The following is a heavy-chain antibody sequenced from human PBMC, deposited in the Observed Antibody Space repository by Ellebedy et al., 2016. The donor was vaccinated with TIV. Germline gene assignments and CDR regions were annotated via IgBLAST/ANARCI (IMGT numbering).Heavy chain of an antibody. Sequence: GESLKISCVASGFSFRNYWMGWVRQAPGKGLEWVANIYQDGSEKYYVDSVEGRFTISRDNAKNPLYLEMKSLRAEDTAVYYCARRGSYGDYAVQVNNWFDSWGQGTPVTVSP. CDR2: IYQDGSEK. J-gene: IGHJ5*01. D-gene: IGHD4-17*01. CDR3: ARRGSYGDYAVQVNNWFDS. CDR1: GFSFRNYW. V-gene: IGHV3-7*01.